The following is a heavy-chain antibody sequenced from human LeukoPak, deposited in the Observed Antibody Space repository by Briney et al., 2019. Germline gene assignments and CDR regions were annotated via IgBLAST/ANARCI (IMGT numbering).Heavy chain of an antibody. Sequence: PSETLSLTCTVSGGSISSYYWSWIRQPPGKGLEWIGYIYYSGGTNYNPSLKSRVTISVDTSKNQFSLKLSSVTAADTAVYYCARGRRYCSSTSCYSLYYYYYYMDVWGKGTTVTVSS. D-gene: IGHD2-2*02. V-gene: IGHV4-59*01. CDR3: ARGRRYCSSTSCYSLYYYYYYMDV. CDR2: IYYSGGT. CDR1: GGSISSYY. J-gene: IGHJ6*03.